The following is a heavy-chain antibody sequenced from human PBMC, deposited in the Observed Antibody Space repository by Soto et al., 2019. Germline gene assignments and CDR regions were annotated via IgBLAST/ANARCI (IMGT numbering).Heavy chain of an antibody. CDR3: ASLQLWSLYYYYGMDV. D-gene: IGHD5-18*01. J-gene: IGHJ6*02. CDR2: IIPIFGTA. Sequence: SVKVSCKASGGTFSSYAISWVRQAPGQGLEWMGGIIPIFGTANYAQKFQGRVTITADESTSTAYMELSSLRSEDTAVYYCASLQLWSLYYYYGMDVWGQGTTVPVSS. CDR1: GGTFSSYA. V-gene: IGHV1-69*13.